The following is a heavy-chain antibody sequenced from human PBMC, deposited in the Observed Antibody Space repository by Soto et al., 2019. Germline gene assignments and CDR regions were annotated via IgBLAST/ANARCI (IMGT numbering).Heavy chain of an antibody. CDR3: ARGERSHGFFEWLSPSYYYYYGMDV. V-gene: IGHV1-18*01. D-gene: IGHD3-3*01. CDR1: GYTFTSYG. CDR2: ISAYNGNT. J-gene: IGHJ6*04. Sequence: QVQLVQSGAEVKKPGASVKVSCKASGYTFTSYGISWVRQAPGQGLEWMGWISAYNGNTNYAQKLQGRVTMTTDTSLSTAYMELRSLRSDDTAVYYCARGERSHGFFEWLSPSYYYYYGMDVWGKGPKLTVSS.